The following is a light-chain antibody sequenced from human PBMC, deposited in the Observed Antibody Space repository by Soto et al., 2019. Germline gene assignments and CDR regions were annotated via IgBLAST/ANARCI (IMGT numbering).Light chain of an antibody. Sequence: TVMTQSPATLSVSAGEGATVSCRASQNVGRNLAWYQQKPGQAPRLLMYDASTPASGMPARFSGSGSGTEFTLTIASLQSEDFAVYYCLQYRYWPRTFGQGTKVEIK. V-gene: IGKV3-15*01. J-gene: IGKJ1*01. CDR1: QNVGRN. CDR3: LQYRYWPRT. CDR2: DAS.